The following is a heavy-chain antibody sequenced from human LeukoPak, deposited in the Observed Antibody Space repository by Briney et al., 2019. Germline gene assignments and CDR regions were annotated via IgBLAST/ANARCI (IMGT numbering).Heavy chain of an antibody. D-gene: IGHD5-18*01. J-gene: IGHJ3*02. CDR1: GFTFSSFV. Sequence: PGRSLRLYSAASGFTFSSFVMHRHRQAPGKGLEWVAVISYDGSNKYYADSLKGRFTISRDNSKSTLYLQMNSLRAEDTAVYDCAKEGYSYGSPLDAFDIWGQGTLVTVSS. CDR3: AKEGYSYGSPLDAFDI. V-gene: IGHV3-30*18. CDR2: ISYDGSNK.